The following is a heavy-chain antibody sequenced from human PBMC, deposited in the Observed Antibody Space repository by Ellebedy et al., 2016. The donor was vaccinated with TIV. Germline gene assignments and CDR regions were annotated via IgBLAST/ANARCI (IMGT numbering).Heavy chain of an antibody. V-gene: IGHV1-2*02. D-gene: IGHD2/OR15-2a*01. CDR3: AGNRIHLCCYGMDV. CDR1: GYTFTGSF. Sequence: AASVKVSCTASGYTFTGSFIQWVRQAPGQGLEWMGWINPKNGGANYAQRFHDRVTMTRDTSISTAYMELSSMRSDDAAVYYCAGNRIHLCCYGMDVWGQGTTVTVSS. CDR2: INPKNGGA. J-gene: IGHJ6*02.